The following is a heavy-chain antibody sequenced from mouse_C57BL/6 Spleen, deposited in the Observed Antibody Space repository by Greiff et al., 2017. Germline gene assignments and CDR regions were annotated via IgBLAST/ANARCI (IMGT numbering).Heavy chain of an antibody. V-gene: IGHV1-52*01. J-gene: IGHJ1*03. D-gene: IGHD1-1*01. Sequence: QVHVKQPGAELVRPGSSVKLSCKASGYTFTSYWMHWVKQRPIQGLEWIGNIDPSDSETHYNQKFKDKATLTVDKSSSTAYMQLSSLTSEDSAVYYCAGYYYGSSWYFDVWGTGTTVTVAS. CDR3: AGYYYGSSWYFDV. CDR2: IDPSDSET. CDR1: GYTFTSYW.